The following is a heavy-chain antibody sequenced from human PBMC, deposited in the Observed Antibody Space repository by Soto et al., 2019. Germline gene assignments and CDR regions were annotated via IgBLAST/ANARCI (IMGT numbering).Heavy chain of an antibody. CDR3: ARAHHCSSAGCRMGHFDS. CDR2: IYYSGDT. V-gene: IGHV4-59*08. Sequence: QVQLQESGPGLVKPSETLSLTCTVSGDSISGYYWSWIRQPPGKGLELIGNIYYSGDTNYNPSLNSRVTISVDTSKNQVSLTLSSVTAADTAVYYCARAHHCSSAGCRMGHFDSWGQGTLVTVSS. J-gene: IGHJ4*02. CDR1: GDSISGYY. D-gene: IGHD2-2*01.